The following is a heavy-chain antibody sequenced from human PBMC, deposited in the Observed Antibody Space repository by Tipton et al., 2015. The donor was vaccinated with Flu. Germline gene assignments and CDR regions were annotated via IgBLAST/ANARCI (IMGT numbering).Heavy chain of an antibody. Sequence: SLRLSCAASGFTFSSYGMHWVRQAPGKGLEWVAVISYDGSNKYYADSVKGRFTISRDNSKNTLYLQMNGLRAEDTAVYYCAKKGPAGTAPFGYWGQGTLVTVSS. CDR1: GFTFSSYG. CDR2: ISYDGSNK. V-gene: IGHV3-30*18. CDR3: AKKGPAGTAPFGY. J-gene: IGHJ4*02.